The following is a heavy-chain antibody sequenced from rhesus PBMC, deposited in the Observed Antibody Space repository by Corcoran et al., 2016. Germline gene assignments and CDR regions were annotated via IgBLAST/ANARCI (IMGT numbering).Heavy chain of an antibody. Sequence: QLQLQESGPGLVKPSETLSVTCAVSGGSISRSYWSWLRQAPGKGLEWIGYIYGSGSSTNYNPSLKSRVTLSVDTSKNQLSLKLSSVTAADTAVYYCASGNRWYFDLWGPGTPITISS. V-gene: IGHV4-169*02. J-gene: IGHJ2*01. CDR2: IYGSGSST. CDR1: GGSISRSY. CDR3: ASGNRWYFDL. D-gene: IGHD1-1*01.